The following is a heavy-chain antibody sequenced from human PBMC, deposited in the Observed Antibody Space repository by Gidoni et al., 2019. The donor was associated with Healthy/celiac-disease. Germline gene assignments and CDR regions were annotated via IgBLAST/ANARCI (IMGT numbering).Heavy chain of an antibody. Sequence: QVQLVQSGAEVKKPGASVKVSCKASGYTFTSYGISWVRQAPGQGLEWMGWSSAYNGNTNDAQKLQGRVTMTTDTSTSTAYMELRSLRSDDTAVYYGARDGVTFGSRLAFDIWGQGTMVTVSS. J-gene: IGHJ3*02. CDR1: GYTFTSYG. CDR2: SSAYNGNT. CDR3: ARDGVTFGSRLAFDI. D-gene: IGHD3-16*01. V-gene: IGHV1-18*04.